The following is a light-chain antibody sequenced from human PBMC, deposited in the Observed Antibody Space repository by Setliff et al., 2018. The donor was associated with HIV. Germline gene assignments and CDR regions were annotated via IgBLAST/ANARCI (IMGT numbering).Light chain of an antibody. CDR1: STDIGGYNF. CDR2: GVN. CDR3: SSYSRLNTPPFA. V-gene: IGLV2-14*01. J-gene: IGLJ1*01. Sequence: QSALTQPASVSGSPGQSITISCTGTSTDIGGYNFVSWYQQHPGKAPKVMIYGVNNRPSGVSYRFSGSKSGNTASLTISVLEAEDEADYFCSSYSRLNTPPFAFGAGTKVTVL.